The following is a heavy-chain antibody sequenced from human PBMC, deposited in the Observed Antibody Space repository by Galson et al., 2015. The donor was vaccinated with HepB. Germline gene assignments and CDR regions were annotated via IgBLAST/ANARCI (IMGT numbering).Heavy chain of an antibody. Sequence: SVKVSCKASGYTFTSYGISWVRQAPGQGLEWMGWISGYNGNTKYAQNFQGRVSMTTDTSTSTAHMELRSLRYDDTAVYYCARERASPNNWFDPWGQGTLVTVSS. V-gene: IGHV1-18*04. CDR1: GYTFTSYG. CDR3: ARERASPNNWFDP. CDR2: ISGYNGNT. J-gene: IGHJ5*02. D-gene: IGHD2-2*01.